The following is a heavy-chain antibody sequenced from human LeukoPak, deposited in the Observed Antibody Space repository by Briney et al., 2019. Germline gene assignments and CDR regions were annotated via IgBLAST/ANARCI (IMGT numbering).Heavy chain of an antibody. D-gene: IGHD2-15*01. CDR2: IKQDGSEK. V-gene: IGHV3-7*01. Sequence: GGSLRLSCAASGFTFSSYWMSWVRQAPGKGLEWVANIKQDGSEKYYVDSVKGRFTISRDNAKSFLYLQLNSLRGGDTGLYYCARGGKKGGGDSLDLWGPGTMVTVSS. CDR3: ARGGKKGGGDSLDL. CDR1: GFTFSSYW. J-gene: IGHJ3*01.